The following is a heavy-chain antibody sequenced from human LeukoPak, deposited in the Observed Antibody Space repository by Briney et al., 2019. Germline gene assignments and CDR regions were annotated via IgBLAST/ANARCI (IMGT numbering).Heavy chain of an antibody. Sequence: ASVKVSCKASGYTFTSYYMHWARQAPGQGLEWMGIINPSGGSTSYAQKFQGRVTMTRDTSTSTVYMELSSLRSEDTAVYYCARGQDSSGWYDYRFDYWGQGTLVTVSS. CDR1: GYTFTSYY. V-gene: IGHV1-46*01. CDR3: ARGQDSSGWYDYRFDY. CDR2: INPSGGST. D-gene: IGHD6-19*01. J-gene: IGHJ4*02.